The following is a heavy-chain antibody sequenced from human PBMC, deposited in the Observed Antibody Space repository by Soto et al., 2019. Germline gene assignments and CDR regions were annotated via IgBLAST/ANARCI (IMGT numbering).Heavy chain of an antibody. CDR2: IYYSGST. D-gene: IGHD6-13*01. V-gene: IGHV4-59*01. CDR3: ARSYPGYSSSWPDC. J-gene: IGHJ4*02. CDR1: GGSISSYY. Sequence: SETLSLTCTVPGGSISSYYWSWIRQPPGKGLEWIGYIYYSGSTNYNPSLKSRVTISVDTSKNQFSLKLGSVTAADTAVYYCARSYPGYSSSWPDCWGQGTLVTVSS.